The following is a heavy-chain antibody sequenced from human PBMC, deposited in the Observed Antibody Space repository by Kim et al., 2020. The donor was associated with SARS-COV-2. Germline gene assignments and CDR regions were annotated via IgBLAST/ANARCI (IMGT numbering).Heavy chain of an antibody. CDR1: GFTFTGYA. D-gene: IGHD2-2*03. V-gene: IGHV3-23*01. J-gene: IGHJ4*02. CDR2: IDGSDGTT. Sequence: GGSLRLSCTASGFTFTGYAMSWVRQAPGKGVEWVSSIDGSDGTTYYVDSVKGRFTISRDNSKNTLYLQMSTLRADDTAVYYCMKGGWGWIWDHWGQGTLVSVSS. CDR3: MKGGWGWIWDH.